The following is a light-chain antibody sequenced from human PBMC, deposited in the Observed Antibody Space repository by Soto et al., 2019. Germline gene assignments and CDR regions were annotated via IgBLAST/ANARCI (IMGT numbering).Light chain of an antibody. CDR2: AAS. Sequence: DIQMTQSPSSLSASIGDRVTITCRASQSISGYLNWYQQKPDKAPRLLIYAASSLESAVPSRFSGGGSGTEFTLTISSLQPEDFATYYCQQSYSAPWTFGQGSEVEIK. CDR3: QQSYSAPWT. CDR1: QSISGY. V-gene: IGKV1-39*01. J-gene: IGKJ1*01.